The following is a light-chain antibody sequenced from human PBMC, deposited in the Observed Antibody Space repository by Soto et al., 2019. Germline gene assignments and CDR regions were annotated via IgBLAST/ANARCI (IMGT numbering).Light chain of an antibody. V-gene: IGKV1-5*01. CDR3: QQYATSSPT. Sequence: DIQMTQSPSTLSASVGDRVTITCRASQSISSRLAWYQQRPREAPKLLIYGASSLESGAPSRFSGSGSGTEFTLTVSSPPPTVFATYYCQQYATSSPTFGQGTKLEI. CDR2: GAS. CDR1: QSISSR. J-gene: IGKJ2*01.